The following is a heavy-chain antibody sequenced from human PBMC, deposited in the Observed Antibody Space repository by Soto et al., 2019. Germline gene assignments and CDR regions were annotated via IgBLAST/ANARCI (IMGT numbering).Heavy chain of an antibody. CDR1: GFTFRSYT. Sequence: HPGGSLRLSCAASGFTFRSYTMHWVRQAPGKGLEWVAVISNDGSNNYHVASVKGRFTISRDNSKSTLYLQMNSLRAEDPAVYFCAGTIKYAFWSGHPIDYWGQGTLVTVSS. V-gene: IGHV3-30-3*01. D-gene: IGHD3-3*01. CDR2: ISNDGSNN. J-gene: IGHJ4*02. CDR3: AGTIKYAFWSGHPIDY.